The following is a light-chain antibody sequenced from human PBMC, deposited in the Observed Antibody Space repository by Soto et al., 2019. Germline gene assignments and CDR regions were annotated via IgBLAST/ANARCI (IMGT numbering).Light chain of an antibody. CDR2: DVS. CDR3: SSYTTGSTL. J-gene: IGLJ1*01. V-gene: IGLV2-14*03. Sequence: QSVLTQPASVSGSPGQSITISCTGTNSDIGDYNYVSWYQQHPGKAPKLMISDVSNRPSGVSSRFSGSKSGNTASLTISGLQVEDEADYYCSSYTTGSTLFGTGTKVTAL. CDR1: NSDIGDYNY.